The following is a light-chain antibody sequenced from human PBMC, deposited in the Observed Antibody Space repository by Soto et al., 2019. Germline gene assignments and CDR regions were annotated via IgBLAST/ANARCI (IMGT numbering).Light chain of an antibody. CDR2: TNN. CDR3: SSYTSSSTLV. J-gene: IGLJ1*01. V-gene: IGLV1-44*01. Sequence: QSLLTQPPSASATPGQRVTISCSGSNSNIGTNTVNWYQQLPGTAPRLLIYTNNQRPSGVPQRFSGSKTGTSASLAIGGLQSEDGADYYCSSYTSSSTLVFGTGTKLTVL. CDR1: NSNIGTNT.